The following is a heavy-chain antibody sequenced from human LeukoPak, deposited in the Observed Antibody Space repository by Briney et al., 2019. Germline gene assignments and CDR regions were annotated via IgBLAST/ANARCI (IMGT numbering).Heavy chain of an antibody. CDR1: GFSFTNYG. V-gene: IGHV3-30*02. CDR2: IRYDGGKT. CDR3: ARDAPDFRITRCHTEDHNPYMDV. J-gene: IGHJ6*03. Sequence: PGGSLRLSCAASGFSFTNYGMHWVRQAPGKGLEWVAFIRYDGGKTHYVDSVKGRFTVSRGNSNKTLYLQMNGLRAEDTALYYCARDAPDFRITRCHTEDHNPYMDVWGKGTTVTVTS. D-gene: IGHD2-2*01.